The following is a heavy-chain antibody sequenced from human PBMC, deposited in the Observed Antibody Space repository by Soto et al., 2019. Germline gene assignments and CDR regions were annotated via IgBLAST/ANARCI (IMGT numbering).Heavy chain of an antibody. V-gene: IGHV1-18*04. CDR3: ARDQGKNPPRITMIVVVDTAYYGMDV. J-gene: IGHJ6*02. CDR1: GYTFTSYG. CDR2: ISAYNGNT. D-gene: IGHD3-22*01. Sequence: QVQLVQSGAEVKKPGASVKVSCKASGYTFTSYGISWVRQAPGQGLEWIGWISAYNGNTNYAQKLQGRVTMTTDTSTSTAYMELRSLRSDDTAVYYCARDQGKNPPRITMIVVVDTAYYGMDVWGQGTTVTVSS.